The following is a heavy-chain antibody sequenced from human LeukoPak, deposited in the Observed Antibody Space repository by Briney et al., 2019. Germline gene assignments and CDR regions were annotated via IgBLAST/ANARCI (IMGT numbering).Heavy chain of an antibody. J-gene: IGHJ3*02. V-gene: IGHV3-21*01. D-gene: IGHD1-7*01. CDR1: GFTFSSYS. Sequence: GGSLRLSCAASGFTFSSYSINWVRQAPGKGLEWVSSIYSSSSYIYYADSVKGRFTISRDNAKNSLFLQMNSLRVEDTAVYYCARPGITGTMGYGAFDIWGQGTRVTVSS. CDR3: ARPGITGTMGYGAFDI. CDR2: IYSSSSYI.